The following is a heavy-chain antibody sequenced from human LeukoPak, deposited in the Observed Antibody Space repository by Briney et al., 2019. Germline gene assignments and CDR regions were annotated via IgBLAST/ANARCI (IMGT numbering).Heavy chain of an antibody. D-gene: IGHD5-18*01. J-gene: IGHJ4*02. CDR1: GGSFCGYY. V-gene: IGHV4-34*01. CDR3: ARGLKAGTLCSYGPASDY. Sequence: SETLSLTCAVYGGSFCGYYWSWIRQPPQKGLEWIGEINHSGSTNYNPSLKSRVNISVDTSKNQFSLKLSSVTAADTAVYYCARGLKAGTLCSYGPASDYWGQGTLVTVSS. CDR2: INHSGST.